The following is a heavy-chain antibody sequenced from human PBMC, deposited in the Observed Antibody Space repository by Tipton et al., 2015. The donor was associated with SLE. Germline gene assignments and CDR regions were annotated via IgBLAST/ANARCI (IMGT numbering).Heavy chain of an antibody. V-gene: IGHV4-34*01. J-gene: IGHJ4*02. Sequence: TLSLTCAVYGGSFSGYYWSWIRQPPGKGLEWIGEINHSGSTNYNPSLKSRVTISVDTSKNQFSLKLSSVTAADTAVYYCARGPGGSHFDYWGQGTLVTVSS. CDR3: ARGPGGSHFDY. CDR2: INHSGST. CDR1: GGSFSGYY. D-gene: IGHD3-16*01.